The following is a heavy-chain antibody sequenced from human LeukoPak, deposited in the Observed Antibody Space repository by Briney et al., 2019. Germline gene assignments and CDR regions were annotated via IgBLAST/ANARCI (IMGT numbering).Heavy chain of an antibody. D-gene: IGHD3-22*01. Sequence: SETLSLTCAVYGGSISGYYWSWIRQSPGKGLEWIGKINHSGSTNYNPSLKSRVTISVDTSKNQFSLKLSSVTAADTAVYSCARGPYYDTSDYFIYWSQGTLVTVSS. V-gene: IGHV4-34*01. CDR2: INHSGST. CDR1: GGSISGYY. CDR3: ARGPYYDTSDYFIY. J-gene: IGHJ4*02.